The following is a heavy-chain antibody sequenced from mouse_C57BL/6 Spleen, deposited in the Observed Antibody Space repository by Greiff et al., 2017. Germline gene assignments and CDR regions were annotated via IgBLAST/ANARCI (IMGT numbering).Heavy chain of an antibody. CDR3: ARGTTVAYAMDY. CDR1: GYTFTDYN. V-gene: IGHV1-18*01. Sequence: VHVKQSGPELVKPGASVKIPCKASGYTFTDYNMDWVKQSHGKSLEWIGDINPNNGGTIYNQKFKGKATLTVDKSSSTAYMELRSLTSEDTAVYYCARGTTVAYAMDYWGQGTSVTVSS. D-gene: IGHD1-1*01. CDR2: INPNNGGT. J-gene: IGHJ4*01.